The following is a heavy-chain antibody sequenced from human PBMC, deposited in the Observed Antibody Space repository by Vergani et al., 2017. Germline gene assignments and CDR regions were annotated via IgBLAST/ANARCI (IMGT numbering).Heavy chain of an antibody. D-gene: IGHD6-19*01. J-gene: IGHJ3*02. V-gene: IGHV3-23*04. CDR1: GFTFSTYA. Sequence: VQLVESGGGLVQPGGSLRLSCAASGFTFSTYAMSWVRQAPGKGLEWVSTLSASDRRTHYADSVKGRFTISRDISKNTLFLHMNSLRPEDTAVYYCAKVGRSEVAGTFGAFDIWGQGTMVTVSS. CDR3: AKVGRSEVAGTFGAFDI. CDR2: LSASDRRT.